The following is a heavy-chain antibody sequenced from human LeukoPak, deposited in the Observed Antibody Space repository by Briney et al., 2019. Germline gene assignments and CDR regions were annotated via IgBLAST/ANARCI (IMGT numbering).Heavy chain of an antibody. V-gene: IGHV3-64*01. Sequence: GGSLRLSCAASGFTFSSYAMHWVRQAPGKGLEYVSAISSNGGSTYYANSVKGRFTISRDNSKNTLYLQMGSLRAEDMAVYYRARRSREFYYGMDVWGQGTTVTVSS. J-gene: IGHJ6*02. CDR2: ISSNGGST. D-gene: IGHD3-10*01. CDR1: GFTFSSYA. CDR3: ARRSREFYYGMDV.